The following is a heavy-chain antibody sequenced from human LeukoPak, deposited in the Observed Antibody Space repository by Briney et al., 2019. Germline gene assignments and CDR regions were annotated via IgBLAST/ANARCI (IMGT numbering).Heavy chain of an antibody. CDR3: ARGPIVVVPAAISRESWFDP. V-gene: IGHV1-2*02. J-gene: IGHJ5*02. Sequence: GASVKVSCKASGYTFTGYYMHWVRQAPGQGLEWMGWINPNSGGTNYAQKFQGRVTMPRDTSISTAYMELSRLRSDDTAVYYCARGPIVVVPAAISRESWFDPWGQGTLVTVSS. CDR2: INPNSGGT. D-gene: IGHD2-2*01. CDR1: GYTFTGYY.